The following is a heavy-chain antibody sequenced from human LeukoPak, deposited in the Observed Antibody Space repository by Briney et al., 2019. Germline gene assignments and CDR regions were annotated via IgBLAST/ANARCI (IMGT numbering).Heavy chain of an antibody. V-gene: IGHV4-39*01. Sequence: SETLSLTCTVSGGPISSPNHFWGWVRQPPGKGLEWIGSVYYGGSTYSNPSLKSRVTMSADTSKNQFSLTLSSVTATDTAVYYCAMVVAGTKDFQYWAKGTLVTVSS. CDR2: VYYGGST. J-gene: IGHJ1*01. CDR1: GGPISSPNHF. CDR3: AMVVAGTKDFQY. D-gene: IGHD6-19*01.